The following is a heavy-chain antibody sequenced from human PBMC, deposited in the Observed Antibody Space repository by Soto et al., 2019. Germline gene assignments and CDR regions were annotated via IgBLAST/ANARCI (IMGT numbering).Heavy chain of an antibody. CDR1: AGSISSYY. D-gene: IGHD2-15*01. Sequence: QVQLQESDPGLVKPSESLSLSCTVSAGSISSYYWIWIRQPPGERLEYIGYIYYSGSTNYNPSLTSRLTISIDTSKNHFSLQLTSLTPTDTAIYYCAGEDCSGGTCSGAVDIWGQGTMVTVSS. CDR3: AGEDCSGGTCSGAVDI. CDR2: IYYSGST. J-gene: IGHJ3*02. V-gene: IGHV4-59*01.